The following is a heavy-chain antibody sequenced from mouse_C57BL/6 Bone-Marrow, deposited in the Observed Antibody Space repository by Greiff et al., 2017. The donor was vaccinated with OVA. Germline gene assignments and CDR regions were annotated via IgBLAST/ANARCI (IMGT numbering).Heavy chain of an antibody. D-gene: IGHD3-2*02. CDR1: GYTFTSYW. Sequence: QVQLQQPGAELVKPGASVKLSCKASGYTFTSYWMHWVKQRPGRGLEWIGRIDPNSGGTKYNEKFKSKATLTVDTSSSTAYMQLSSLTSEDSAVYYCASGLRPLYYYAMDYWGQGTSVTVSS. CDR3: ASGLRPLYYYAMDY. J-gene: IGHJ4*01. V-gene: IGHV1-62-3*01. CDR2: IDPNSGGT.